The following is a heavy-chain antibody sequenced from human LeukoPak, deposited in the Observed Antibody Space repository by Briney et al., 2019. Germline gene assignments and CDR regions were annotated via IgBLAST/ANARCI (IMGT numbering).Heavy chain of an antibody. CDR1: GYSISSGYY. D-gene: IGHD3-3*01. V-gene: IGHV4-38-2*02. CDR2: IYHCGST. Sequence: SETLSLTCTVSGYSISSGYYWGWIRQPPGKGLEWIGSIYHCGSTYYNPSLKSRVTISVDTSKNQFSLKLSSVTAADTAVYYCARGGGMGYDFWSGYYTGGDWFDPWGQGTLVTVSS. J-gene: IGHJ5*02. CDR3: ARGGGMGYDFWSGYYTGGDWFDP.